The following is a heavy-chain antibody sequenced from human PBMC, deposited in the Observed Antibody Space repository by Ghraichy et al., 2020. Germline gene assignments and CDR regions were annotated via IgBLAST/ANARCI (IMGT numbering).Heavy chain of an antibody. CDR1: GFTFRDSA. CDR2: ISSSGANA. Sequence: GSLRLSCAASGFTFRDSAMSWVRQAPGKGLEWVSLISSSGANAYYADSVKGRFIISRDNSKNTLYLQMNSLGADDTAVYYCAKDIEEANWGQGTLVTVSS. CDR3: AKDIEEAN. J-gene: IGHJ4*02. V-gene: IGHV3-23*01. D-gene: IGHD2-15*01.